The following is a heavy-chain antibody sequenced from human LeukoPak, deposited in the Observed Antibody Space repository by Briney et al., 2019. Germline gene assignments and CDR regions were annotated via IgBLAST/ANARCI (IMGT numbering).Heavy chain of an antibody. CDR2: VYYSGSA. CDR3: ARVVGPTHFDS. Sequence: SETLSLTCAVSGDSFSNGGYSWSWIRQPPGKGLEWIGYVYYSGSAYYSPSLRSRFTISVDTSKNQFSLNLSSVTAADTAVYYCARVVGPTHFDSWGQGTLVTVSS. V-gene: IGHV4-30-4*07. D-gene: IGHD1-26*01. J-gene: IGHJ4*02. CDR1: GDSFSNGGYS.